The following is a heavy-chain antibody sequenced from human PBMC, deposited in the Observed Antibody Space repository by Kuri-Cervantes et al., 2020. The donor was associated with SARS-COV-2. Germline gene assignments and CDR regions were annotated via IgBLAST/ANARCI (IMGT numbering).Heavy chain of an antibody. D-gene: IGHD2-15*01. CDR3: ARDGSGGDADY. J-gene: IGHJ4*02. CDR1: GGSISSSYYY. V-gene: IGHV4-30-2*01. Sequence: SETLSLTCTVSGGSISSSYYYWAWIRQPPGKGLEWIGYIYHSGSTYYNPSLKSRVTISVDRSKNQFSLKLSSVTAADTAVYYCARDGSGGDADYWGQGTLVTVSS. CDR2: IYHSGST.